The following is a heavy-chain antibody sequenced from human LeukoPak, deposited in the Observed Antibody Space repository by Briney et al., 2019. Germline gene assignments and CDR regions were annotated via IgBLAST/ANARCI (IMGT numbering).Heavy chain of an antibody. CDR1: GGTFSSYA. D-gene: IGHD1-26*01. V-gene: IGHV1-69*13. J-gene: IGHJ4*02. CDR3: ATEVVGVTTSKPYDY. Sequence: ASVKVSCKASGGTFSSYAISWVRQAPGQGLEWMGGIIPIFGTANYAQKFQGRVTITADESTSTAYMELSSLRSEDTAVYYCATEVVGVTTSKPYDYWGQGTLVTVSS. CDR2: IIPIFGTA.